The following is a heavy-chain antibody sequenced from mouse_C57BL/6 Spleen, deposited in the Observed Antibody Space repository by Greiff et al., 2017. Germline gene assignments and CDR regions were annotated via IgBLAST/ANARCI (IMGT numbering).Heavy chain of an antibody. CDR2: INPNNGGT. CDR3: ASRHYGSSYLDY. CDR1: GYTFTDYY. Sequence: EVQLQESGPELVKPGASVKISCKASGYTFTDYYMNWVKQSHGKSLEWIGDINPNNGGTSYNQKFKGKATLTVDKSSSTAYMELRSLTSEDSAVYYCASRHYGSSYLDYWGQGTTLTVSS. J-gene: IGHJ2*01. V-gene: IGHV1-26*01. D-gene: IGHD1-1*01.